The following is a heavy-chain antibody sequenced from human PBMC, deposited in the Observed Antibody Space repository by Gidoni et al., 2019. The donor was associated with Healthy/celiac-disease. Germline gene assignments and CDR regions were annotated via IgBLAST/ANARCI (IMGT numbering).Heavy chain of an antibody. CDR3: ARHATYCGGDCYTGGYYYGMDV. Sequence: VQLVQPGAEVKKPGESLKISCKGSGYSFTSYWIGWVRRMHGKGLEWMGLIYPGDSDTRYSPSFQGQVTISADKSISTAYLQWSSLKASDTAMYYWARHATYCGGDCYTGGYYYGMDVWGQGTTVTVSS. D-gene: IGHD2-21*02. J-gene: IGHJ6*02. CDR1: GYSFTSYW. CDR2: IYPGDSDT. V-gene: IGHV5-51*01.